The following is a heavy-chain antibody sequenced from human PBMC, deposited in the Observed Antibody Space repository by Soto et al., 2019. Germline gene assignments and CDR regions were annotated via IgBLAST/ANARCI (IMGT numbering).Heavy chain of an antibody. V-gene: IGHV4-59*01. CDR1: GGSISSYY. D-gene: IGHD6-13*01. J-gene: IGHJ6*02. Sequence: QVQLQESGPGLVKPSETLSLTCTVSGGSISSYYWSWIRQPPGKGLEWIGYIYYSGSTNYNPSLTSRVTISVDTSKNQSSLKLSSVTAADTAVYYWAREGVSSSWYNYYGMDVWGQGTTVTVSS. CDR3: AREGVSSSWYNYYGMDV. CDR2: IYYSGST.